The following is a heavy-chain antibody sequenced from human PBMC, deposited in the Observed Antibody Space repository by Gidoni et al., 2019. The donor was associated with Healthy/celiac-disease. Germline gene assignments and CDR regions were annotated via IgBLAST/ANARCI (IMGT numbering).Heavy chain of an antibody. CDR1: GGSISSSSYY. J-gene: IGHJ4*02. D-gene: IGHD6-13*01. Sequence: QLQLQESGPGLVKPSETLSLTCTVSGGSISSSSYYWGWIRQPPGKGLEWIGSIYYSGSTYYNPSLKSRVTISVDTSKNQFSLKLSSVTAADTAVYYCARPLIAAAGRGGFDYWGQGTLVTVSS. CDR3: ARPLIAAAGRGGFDY. CDR2: IYYSGST. V-gene: IGHV4-39*01.